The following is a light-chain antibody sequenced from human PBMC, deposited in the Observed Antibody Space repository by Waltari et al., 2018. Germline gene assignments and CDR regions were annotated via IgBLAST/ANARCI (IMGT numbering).Light chain of an antibody. J-gene: IGKJ4*01. V-gene: IGKV4-1*01. Sequence: DIVMTQSPDSLAVSLGERATINCKSSQSVLYSSNNKNYLAWYQQNPGQPPKVLIYWASTRESGVPDRFTGSGSGTDFTLTISSLQAEDVAVYYCQQYYNSPLTFGGGTKVEIK. CDR2: WAS. CDR3: QQYYNSPLT. CDR1: QSVLYSSNNKNY.